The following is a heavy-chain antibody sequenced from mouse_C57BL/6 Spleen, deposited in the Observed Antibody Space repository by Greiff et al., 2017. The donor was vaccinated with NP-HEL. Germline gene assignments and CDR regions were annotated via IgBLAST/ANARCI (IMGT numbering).Heavy chain of an antibody. CDR3: VRRHTGEGAMDN. V-gene: IGHV1-55*01. D-gene: IGHD3-2*01. CDR2: IYPGSGST. J-gene: IGHJ4*01. Sequence: QVQLQQPGAELVKPGASVKMSCKASGYTFTSYWITWVKQRPGQGLEWIGDIYPGSGSTNYNEKFKSKATLTVDTSSSTAYMQLSSLTSEDSAVSYCVRRHTGEGAMDNWGQRNSDTVSS. CDR1: GYTFTSYW.